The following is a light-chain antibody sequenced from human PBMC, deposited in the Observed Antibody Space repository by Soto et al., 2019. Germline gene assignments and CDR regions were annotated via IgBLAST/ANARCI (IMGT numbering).Light chain of an antibody. Sequence: EIVLTQSPGTLSLSPGERATLSCRASQSVSSGYLAWYQQKPGQAPRLLIYGASTRATGIPDRISGSGSGTDFSLTISRLQPEDFVVCYCQHGKTFGQGTKVDIK. CDR3: QHGKT. CDR2: GAS. J-gene: IGKJ1*01. CDR1: QSVSSGY. V-gene: IGKV3-20*01.